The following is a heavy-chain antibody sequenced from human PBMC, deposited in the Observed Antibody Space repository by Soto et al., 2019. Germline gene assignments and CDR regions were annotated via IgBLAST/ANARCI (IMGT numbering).Heavy chain of an antibody. V-gene: IGHV1-24*01. J-gene: IGHJ6*02. CDR1: GYTLTELS. D-gene: IGHD1-26*01. Sequence: ASVKVSCKVSGYTLTELSMHWVRQAPGKGLEWMGGFDPEDGETIYAQKFQGRVTMTEDTSTDTAYMELSSLRSEDTAVYYCATVTPKVGATDSYDYYYFGMDVWGQGTMVTV. CDR3: ATVTPKVGATDSYDYYYFGMDV. CDR2: FDPEDGET.